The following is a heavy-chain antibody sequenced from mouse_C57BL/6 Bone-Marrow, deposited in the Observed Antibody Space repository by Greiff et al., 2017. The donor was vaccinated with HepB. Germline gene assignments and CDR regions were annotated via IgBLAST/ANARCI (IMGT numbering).Heavy chain of an antibody. D-gene: IGHD1-1*01. CDR3: TRYGSSPAWFAY. CDR2: IDPETGGT. V-gene: IGHV1-15*01. CDR1: GYTFNDYE. J-gene: IGHJ3*01. Sequence: VQLQESGAELVRPGASVTLSCKASGYTFNDYEMHWVKQTPVHGLEWIGAIDPETGGTAYNQKFKGKAILTADKSSSTAYMELRSLTSEDSAVYYCTRYGSSPAWFAYWGQGTLVTVSA.